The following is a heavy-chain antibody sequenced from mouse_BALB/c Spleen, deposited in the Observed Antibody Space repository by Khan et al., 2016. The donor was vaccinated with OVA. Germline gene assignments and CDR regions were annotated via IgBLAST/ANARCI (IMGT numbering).Heavy chain of an antibody. D-gene: IGHD1-1*01. CDR3: ARRYYYGHWDFDV. V-gene: IGHV3-2*02. CDR1: GYSITSDYA. J-gene: IGHJ1*01. Sequence: EVQLQESGPGLVKPSQSLSLTCTVTGYSITSDYAWNWIRQFPGNKLEWMGYISYSGSTSYTPSLKSRISITRDTSKNQFFLQLKSVTTEDTAAYYCARRYYYGHWDFDVWGAGTTVTVSS. CDR2: ISYSGST.